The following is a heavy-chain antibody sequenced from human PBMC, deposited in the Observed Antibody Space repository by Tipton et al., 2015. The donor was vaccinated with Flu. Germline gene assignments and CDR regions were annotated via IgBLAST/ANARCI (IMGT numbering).Heavy chain of an antibody. V-gene: IGHV4-39*01. Sequence: GLVKPSETLSLTCTVSGDSINSGSYYWGWIRQPPGKGLEWIGSIYYSGSTNYSPSLKSRVTISVDRSKNQFSLKMTSVTASDTAVYYCARRDYSNYVSDPKSWFDPWGQGTLVAVSS. CDR1: GDSINSGSYY. D-gene: IGHD4-11*01. CDR2: IYYSGST. J-gene: IGHJ5*02. CDR3: ARRDYSNYVSDPKSWFDP.